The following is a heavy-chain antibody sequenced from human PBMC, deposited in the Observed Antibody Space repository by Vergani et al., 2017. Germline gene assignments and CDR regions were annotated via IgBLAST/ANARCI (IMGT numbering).Heavy chain of an antibody. V-gene: IGHV3-23*04. CDR1: GLVLSDYT. CDR2: ISGSATGGVT. D-gene: IGHD1-26*01. CDR3: AKLXSGRIVGPLYYFDS. J-gene: IGHJ4*02. Sequence: EVQLVESGGDLAQPGGSLTLSCVASGLVLSDYTMSWVRQAPGRGLEWVSIISGSATGGVTYVADSVKGRFTIFRDNSKNTLYLQMNSLRAEDTAVYYCAKLXSGRIVGPLYYFDSWGQGTLVTVSS.